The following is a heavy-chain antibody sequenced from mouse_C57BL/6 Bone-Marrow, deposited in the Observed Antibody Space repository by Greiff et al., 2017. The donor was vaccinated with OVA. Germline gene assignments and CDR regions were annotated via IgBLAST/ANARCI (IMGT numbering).Heavy chain of an antibody. J-gene: IGHJ1*03. V-gene: IGHV1-55*01. CDR3: ARYYGSSHGYFDV. CDR2: IYPGSGST. D-gene: IGHD1-1*01. Sequence: QVQLQQPGAELVKPGASVKMSCKASGYTFTSYWITWVKQRPGQGLEWIGVIYPGSGSTNYNEKFESKATLTVDTSSSTAYMQLSSLTSEDAAVYYCARYYGSSHGYFDVWGTGTTVTVSS. CDR1: GYTFTSYW.